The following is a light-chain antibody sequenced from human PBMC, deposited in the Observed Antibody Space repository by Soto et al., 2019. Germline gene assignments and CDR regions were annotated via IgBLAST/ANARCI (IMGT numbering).Light chain of an antibody. CDR2: GAS. J-gene: IGKJ5*01. CDR1: QSVSSSY. CDR3: QQYGSSIT. Sequence: EIVLTQSPGTLSLSPGERATLSCRASQSVSSSYLAWYQQKPGQAPRLLIYGASSRATGIPDRFSGSGSGTDFTLTISRLEPEGFAVYYCQQYGSSITFGQGTRLEMK. V-gene: IGKV3-20*01.